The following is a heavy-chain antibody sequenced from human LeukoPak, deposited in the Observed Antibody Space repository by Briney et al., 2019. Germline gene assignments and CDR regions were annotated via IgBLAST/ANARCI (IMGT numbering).Heavy chain of an antibody. CDR2: IYASGST. CDR3: ASGLYEVLFPYRGEYLHH. D-gene: IGHD2-21*01. Sequence: SETLSLTCTVSGGSISNYYWSWIRQPAGKGLEWIGRIYASGSTGYNPSLKSRVTISVDTSKNQFSLKLISVTAADTAVYYCASGLYEVLFPYRGEYLHHWGQGTLVIVSS. CDR1: GGSISNYY. V-gene: IGHV4-4*07. J-gene: IGHJ1*01.